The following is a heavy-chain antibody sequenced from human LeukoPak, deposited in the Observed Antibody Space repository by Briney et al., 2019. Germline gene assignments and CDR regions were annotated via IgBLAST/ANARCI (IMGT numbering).Heavy chain of an antibody. D-gene: IGHD6-19*01. CDR2: ISNNGGYT. CDR3: AKGAASIAVAGTSDY. CDR1: GFTFSSSA. Sequence: GGSLRLSCAASGFTFSSSAMSWVRQAPGKGLGWVSAISNNGGYTYYADSVQGRFTISRDNSKSTLCLQMNSLRAEDTAVYYCAKGAASIAVAGTSDYWGQGTLVTVSS. J-gene: IGHJ4*02. V-gene: IGHV3-23*01.